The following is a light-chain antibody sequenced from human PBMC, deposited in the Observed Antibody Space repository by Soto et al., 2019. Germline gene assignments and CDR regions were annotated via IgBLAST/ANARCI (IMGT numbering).Light chain of an antibody. CDR2: GAS. Sequence: EIVVTQSPGTLSLSPGERATLSCRASQSVSSSYLAWYQQKPGQAPTLLIYGASTRATDIPDRFSGSGSGTDFTLTISRLEPEDFAVYYCQQYGSSPLYTFGQGTKLEIK. J-gene: IGKJ2*01. V-gene: IGKV3-20*01. CDR1: QSVSSSY. CDR3: QQYGSSPLYT.